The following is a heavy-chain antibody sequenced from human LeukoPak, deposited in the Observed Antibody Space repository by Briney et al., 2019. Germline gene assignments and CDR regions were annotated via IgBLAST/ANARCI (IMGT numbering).Heavy chain of an antibody. CDR2: ISYGGAT. D-gene: IGHD1-26*01. V-gene: IGHV4-59*08. Sequence: SETLSLTCTVSGGSISSYYWSWIRQPPGKGLEWIGYISYGGATSYNPSLKRRVTISVDSPKNRFSLRLSSLTAADTALYYCARHGGTLDYFDYWGPGSLVTVSS. J-gene: IGHJ4*02. CDR1: GGSISSYY. CDR3: ARHGGTLDYFDY.